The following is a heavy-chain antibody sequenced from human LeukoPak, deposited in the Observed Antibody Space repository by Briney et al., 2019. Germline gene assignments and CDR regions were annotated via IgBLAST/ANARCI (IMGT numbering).Heavy chain of an antibody. D-gene: IGHD6-6*01. CDR2: IKQDGSEK. CDR3: ARVSGPYSSLPLDY. V-gene: IGHV3-7*01. CDR1: GFSFNNYC. J-gene: IGHJ4*02. Sequence: GGSLRLSCATSGFSFNNYCMTWVRQAPGKGLEWVASIKQDGSEKYYVDSVKGRFTISRDNARNILYLQMNSLRAEETAMYYCARVSGPYSSLPLDYWGRGTLVTVSS.